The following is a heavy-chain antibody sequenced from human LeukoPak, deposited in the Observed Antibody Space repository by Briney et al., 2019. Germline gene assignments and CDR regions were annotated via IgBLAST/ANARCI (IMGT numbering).Heavy chain of an antibody. CDR3: TTDQWEVPHSFDY. V-gene: IGHV3-53*01. CDR2: IYSGGVT. J-gene: IGHJ4*02. Sequence: PGGSLRLSCAASGFTVSSNYMSWVRQAPGKGLEWVSLIYSGGVTYYADSVKGRFIISRDNSKNTLYLQMNSLKTEDTAVYYCTTDQWEVPHSFDYWGQGTLVTVSS. D-gene: IGHD1-26*01. CDR1: GFTVSSNY.